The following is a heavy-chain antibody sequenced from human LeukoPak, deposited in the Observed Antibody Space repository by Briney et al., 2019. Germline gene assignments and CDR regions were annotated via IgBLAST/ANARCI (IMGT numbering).Heavy chain of an antibody. J-gene: IGHJ6*02. V-gene: IGHV3-23*01. Sequence: GGSLRLSCAASGFTFSSYAMSWVRQAPGKGLEWVSAISGSGGSTYYADSVKARFTISRDNSKNTLYLQMNSLRAEDTAVYYCAKAMMTTRWSDYGMDVWGQGTTVTVSS. CDR3: AKAMMTTRWSDYGMDV. D-gene: IGHD5-24*01. CDR1: GFTFSSYA. CDR2: ISGSGGST.